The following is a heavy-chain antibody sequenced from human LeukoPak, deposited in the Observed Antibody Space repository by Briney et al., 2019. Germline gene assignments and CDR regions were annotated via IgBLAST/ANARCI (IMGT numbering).Heavy chain of an antibody. CDR3: ATTVASPGTYYYYGMDV. J-gene: IGHJ6*02. D-gene: IGHD4-23*01. CDR1: GGSISSGDYY. V-gene: IGHV4-61*08. CDR2: IYYSGST. Sequence: PSETLSLTCTVSGGSISSGDYYWSWIRQPPGKGLERIGYIYYSGSTNHNPSLKSRVTISVDTSKNQFSLKLSSVTAADTAVYYCATTVASPGTYYYYGMDVWGQGTTVTVSS.